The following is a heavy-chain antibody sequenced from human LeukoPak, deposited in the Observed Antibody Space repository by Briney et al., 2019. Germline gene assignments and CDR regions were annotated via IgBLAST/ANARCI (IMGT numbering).Heavy chain of an antibody. D-gene: IGHD6-13*01. J-gene: IGHJ4*02. V-gene: IGHV3-23*01. Sequence: GGSLRHSCAASGFTFSSYAMSWVRQAPGKGLEWVSAISGSGGSTYYADSVKGRFTISRDNSKNTLYLQMNSLRAEDTAVYYCARDRAWLGDSSHFVHRGRGTVVTVSS. CDR2: ISGSGGST. CDR1: GFTFSSYA. CDR3: ARDRAWLGDSSHFVH.